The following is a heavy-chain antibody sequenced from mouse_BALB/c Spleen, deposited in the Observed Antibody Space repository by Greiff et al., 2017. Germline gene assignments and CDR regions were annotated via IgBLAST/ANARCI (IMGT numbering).Heavy chain of an antibody. J-gene: IGHJ4*01. Sequence: EVKVEESGGGLVKPGGSLKLSCAASGFTFSSYAMSWVRQTPEKRLEWVASISSGGSTYYPDSVKGRFTISRDNARNILYLQMSSLRSEDTAMYYCARRAYYYGSSYYAMDYWGQGTSVTVSS. V-gene: IGHV5-6-5*01. CDR1: GFTFSSYA. D-gene: IGHD1-1*01. CDR2: ISSGGST. CDR3: ARRAYYYGSSYYAMDY.